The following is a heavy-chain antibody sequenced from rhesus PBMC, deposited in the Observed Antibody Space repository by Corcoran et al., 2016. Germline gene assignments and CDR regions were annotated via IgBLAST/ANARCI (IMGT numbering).Heavy chain of an antibody. J-gene: IGHJ3*01. CDR3: ARGWGTVTVFDF. V-gene: IGHV5-2*01. D-gene: IGHD4-23*01. Sequence: EVQLVQSGAEVKRPWESLKISCKTSGYSFTNYWISWVRQMPRKVLEWMWAIVPSDSDSRYTPSFQGQVTISADNSISPAYLQWSSLKASDTATYYCARGWGTVTVFDFWGQGLRVTVSS. CDR1: GYSFTNYW. CDR2: IVPSDSDS.